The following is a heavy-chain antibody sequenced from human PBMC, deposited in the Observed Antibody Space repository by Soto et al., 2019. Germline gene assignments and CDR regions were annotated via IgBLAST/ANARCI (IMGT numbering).Heavy chain of an antibody. D-gene: IGHD4-17*01. CDR3: AREEGTVTDDY. J-gene: IGHJ4*02. V-gene: IGHV1-69*08. CDR2: IIAVLGIT. Sequence: QVHLVQSGAEVRKPGSSVKVSCKASGGPSSTYTISWVRQAPGQGLEWMGRIIAVLGITNYAQSFQGRVTITADKSTSTAYMELSSLRSEDTAVYYCAREEGTVTDDYWGQATVVTVCS. CDR1: GGPSSTYT.